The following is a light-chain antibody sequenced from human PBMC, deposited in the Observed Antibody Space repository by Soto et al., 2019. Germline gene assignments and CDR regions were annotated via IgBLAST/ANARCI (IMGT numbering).Light chain of an antibody. J-gene: IGLJ1*01. CDR3: AAWDDRLKGYV. CDR2: NND. V-gene: IGLV1-44*01. Sequence: QSVLTQPPSASGTPGHRVTISCSGSGSNFGSNTVNWYQHLPGTAPKLLIYNNDQRPSGVPDRFSGSKSGTSASLATSGLQSDDEADYYCAAWDDRLKGYVFGTGTKLTVL. CDR1: GSNFGSNT.